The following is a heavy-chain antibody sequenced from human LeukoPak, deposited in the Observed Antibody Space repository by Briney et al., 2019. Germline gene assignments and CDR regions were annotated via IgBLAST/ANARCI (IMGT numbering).Heavy chain of an antibody. Sequence: GESLKISCKGIGYPFTSNWIGWVRQMPGKGMEWMGVIYPGDSRIRYNPSFQGQVTISADKSISTAYLQWSSLKASDTAMYYCARPNYYDSSGGLDYWGQGTLVTVSS. CDR1: GYPFTSNW. CDR2: IYPGDSRI. CDR3: ARPNYYDSSGGLDY. J-gene: IGHJ4*02. D-gene: IGHD3-22*01. V-gene: IGHV5-51*01.